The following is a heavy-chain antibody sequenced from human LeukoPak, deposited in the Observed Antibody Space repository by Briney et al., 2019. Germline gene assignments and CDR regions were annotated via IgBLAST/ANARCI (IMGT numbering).Heavy chain of an antibody. CDR2: ITTSSIYI. CDR1: GFTFSSYG. V-gene: IGHV3-21*01. D-gene: IGHD5-24*01. CDR3: ARRWLQSYAFDI. Sequence: GGSLRLSCAASGFTFSSYGMNWVRQAPGKGLEWVSSITTSSIYIYYTDSVKGRFTISRDNAKNSPYLQMNSLRAEDTAVYYCARRWLQSYAFDIWGQGTMVTVSS. J-gene: IGHJ3*02.